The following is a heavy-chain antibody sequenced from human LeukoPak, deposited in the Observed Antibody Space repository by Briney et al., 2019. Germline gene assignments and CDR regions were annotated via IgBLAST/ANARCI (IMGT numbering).Heavy chain of an antibody. J-gene: IGHJ6*02. D-gene: IGHD2-2*01. CDR1: GYTFTGYY. CDR3: ARARYQPLLAGMDV. V-gene: IGHV1-69*04. Sequence: SVKVSCKASGYTFTGYYMHWVRQAPGQGLEWMGRIIPILGIANYAQKFQGRVTITADKSTSTAYMELSSLRSEDTAVYYCARARYQPLLAGMDVWGQGTTVTVSS. CDR2: IIPILGIA.